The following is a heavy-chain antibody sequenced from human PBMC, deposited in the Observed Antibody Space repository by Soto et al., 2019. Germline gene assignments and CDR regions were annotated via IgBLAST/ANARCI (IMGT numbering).Heavy chain of an antibody. V-gene: IGHV4-34*01. D-gene: IGHD3-9*01. CDR3: ARESHDILTGPPWVWYFDL. Sequence: QVQLQQWGAGPLRPLETLSLTCGVSGGSFSGYYWAWIRQPPGKGLEWIGEINDRGSINYNPSLKSRVSISVDTSKNHYSLSLRSVTAADTAVYYCARESHDILTGPPWVWYFDLWGRGTLVTVSS. CDR1: GGSFSGYY. J-gene: IGHJ2*01. CDR2: INDRGSI.